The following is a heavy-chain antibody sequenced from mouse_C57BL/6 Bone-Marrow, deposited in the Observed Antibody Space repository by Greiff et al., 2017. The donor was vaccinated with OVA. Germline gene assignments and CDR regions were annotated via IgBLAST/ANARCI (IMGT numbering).Heavy chain of an antibody. D-gene: IGHD3-2*02. CDR3: ASGSGYVAY. CDR1: GYTFTSYW. J-gene: IGHJ3*01. Sequence: VQLQQPGAELVRPGSSVKLSCKASGYTFTSYWMDWVKQRPGQGLEWIGNIYPSDSETHYNQKFKDKATLTVDKSSSTAYMQLSSLTSEDSAVYYCASGSGYVAYWGQGTLGTVSA. CDR2: IYPSDSET. V-gene: IGHV1-61*01.